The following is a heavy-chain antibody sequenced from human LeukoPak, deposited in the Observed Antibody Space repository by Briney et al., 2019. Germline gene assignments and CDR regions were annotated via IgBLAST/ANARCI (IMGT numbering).Heavy chain of an antibody. J-gene: IGHJ5*02. CDR1: GGSISSSSYY. CDR3: ALLWFGESNWFGP. D-gene: IGHD3-10*01. CDR2: IYYSGST. Sequence: SETLSLTCTVSGGSISSSSYYWGWIRQPPGKGLEWIGSIYYSGSTYCNPSLKSRVTISVDTSKSQFSLKLRSVTAADTAVYYCALLWFGESNWFGPWGQGTLVTVSS. V-gene: IGHV4-39*01.